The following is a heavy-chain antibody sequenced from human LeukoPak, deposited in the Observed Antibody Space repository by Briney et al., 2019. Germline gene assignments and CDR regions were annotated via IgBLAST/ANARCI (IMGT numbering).Heavy chain of an antibody. CDR1: GFTVSSNY. Sequence: SGGSLRLSCAASGFTVSSNYMSWVRQAPGKGLEWVSVIYSGGSTYYADSVKGRFTISRDNSKNTLYLQMNSLRAEDTAVYYCVGASRSGYFDYWGQGTLVTVSS. D-gene: IGHD3-10*01. J-gene: IGHJ4*02. CDR2: IYSGGST. CDR3: VGASRSGYFDY. V-gene: IGHV3-53*01.